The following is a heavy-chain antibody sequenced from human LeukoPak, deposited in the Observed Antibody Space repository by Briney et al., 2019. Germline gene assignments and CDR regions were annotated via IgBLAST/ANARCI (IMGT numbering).Heavy chain of an antibody. CDR3: ARHLSRYSSGWYRGLDY. J-gene: IGHJ4*02. CDR2: IYYSGST. D-gene: IGHD6-19*01. Sequence: SETLSLTCTVSGGSISSYYWSWIRQPPGKGLEWIGYIYYSGSTNYNPSLKSRVTISVDTSKNQFSLKLSSVTTADTAVYYCARHLSRYSSGWYRGLDYWGQGTLVTVSS. V-gene: IGHV4-59*08. CDR1: GGSISSYY.